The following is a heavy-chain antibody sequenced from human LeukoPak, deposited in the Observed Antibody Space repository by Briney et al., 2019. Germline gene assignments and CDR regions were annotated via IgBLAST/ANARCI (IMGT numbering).Heavy chain of an antibody. CDR2: IKSKTDGETT. CDR1: GFTFNYAW. V-gene: IGHV3-15*01. D-gene: IGHD5-18*01. Sequence: PGGSLRLSCAASGFTFNYAWMSWVRQAPGKGLEWVGRIKSKTDGETTDYAAPVKGRFTISRDDSKNTLYLQMNSLKTEDTALYYCTTAPSGYAYMNGWHLDYWGQGALVTVSS. CDR3: TTAPSGYAYMNGWHLDY. J-gene: IGHJ4*02.